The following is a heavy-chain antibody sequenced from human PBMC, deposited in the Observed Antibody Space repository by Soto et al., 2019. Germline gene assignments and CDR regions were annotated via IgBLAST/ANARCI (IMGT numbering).Heavy chain of an antibody. CDR1: GGSIHNHY. CDR2: IYHSGST. J-gene: IGHJ6*02. CDR3: ARARRSQYYYYGMDV. V-gene: IGHV4-59*11. Sequence: SETLSLTCTVSGGSIHNHYWSWVRQPPGKGLERIGYIYHSGSTNYNPSLKSRVTISVDTSMNQFSLKLSSVTAADTAVYYCARARRSQYYYYGMDVWGPGTTVTVSS.